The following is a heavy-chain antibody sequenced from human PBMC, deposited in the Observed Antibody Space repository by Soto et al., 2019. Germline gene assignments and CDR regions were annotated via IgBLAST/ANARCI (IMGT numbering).Heavy chain of an antibody. V-gene: IGHV3-23*01. J-gene: IGHJ6*02. CDR1: GFTFSSYA. CDR2: IRGSGGST. D-gene: IGHD1-7*01. Sequence: GGSLRLSSAASGFTFSSYAMSWVRQAPGKGLEWVSAIRGSGGSTYYADSVKGRFTISRDNSKNTLYLQMNSLRAEDTAVYYCAKFPAVELELRRYGMDVPGHAPKVTVSS. CDR3: AKFPAVELELRRYGMDV.